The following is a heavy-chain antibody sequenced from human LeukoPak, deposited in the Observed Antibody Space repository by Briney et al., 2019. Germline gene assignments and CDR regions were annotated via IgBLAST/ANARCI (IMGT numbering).Heavy chain of an antibody. D-gene: IGHD1-1*01. CDR1: GGSFSGYY. J-gene: IGHJ1*01. CDR3: ARVRRRYTEYFQH. CDR2: INHSGST. V-gene: IGHV4-34*01. Sequence: SETLSLTCAVYGGSFSGYYWSWIRQPPGKGLEWIGEINHSGSTNYNPSLKSRVTISVDTSKNQFSLKLSSVTAADTAVYYCARVRRRYTEYFQHWGQGTLVTVSS.